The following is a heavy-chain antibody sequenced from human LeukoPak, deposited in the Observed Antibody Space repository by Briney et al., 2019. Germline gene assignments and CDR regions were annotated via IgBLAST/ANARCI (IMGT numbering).Heavy chain of an antibody. CDR1: GYTFTGYY. Sequence: ASVKVSCKASGYTFTGYYMHWVRQAPGQGLEWMGWINPNSGGTNYAQKFQGRVTMTRDTSISTAYMELSRLRSDDTAVYYCARDKGPDGGYDYSYYGMDVWGQGTTVTVSS. V-gene: IGHV1-2*02. J-gene: IGHJ6*02. CDR3: ARDKGPDGGYDYSYYGMDV. D-gene: IGHD5-12*01. CDR2: INPNSGGT.